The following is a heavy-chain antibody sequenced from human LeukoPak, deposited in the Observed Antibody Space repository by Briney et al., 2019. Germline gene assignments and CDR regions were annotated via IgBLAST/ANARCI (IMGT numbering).Heavy chain of an antibody. V-gene: IGHV3-23*01. CDR3: AKYRGSWYGCFDY. Sequence: PGGSLRLSCAASGFTFSNYAMSWVRQAPGKGLEWVSSISGRGDRTYNADSVKGRFTIPRDNSKNTLSLQRNSRRAEDTAVYNCAKYRGSWYGCFDYWGQGALVTVSS. J-gene: IGHJ4*02. D-gene: IGHD6-13*01. CDR2: ISGRGDRT. CDR1: GFTFSNYA.